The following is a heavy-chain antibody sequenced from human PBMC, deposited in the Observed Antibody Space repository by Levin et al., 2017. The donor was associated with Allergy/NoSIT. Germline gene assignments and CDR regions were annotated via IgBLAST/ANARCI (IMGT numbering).Heavy chain of an antibody. D-gene: IGHD5-12*01. CDR3: AKDRGYSGYDSLGGAFFDY. J-gene: IGHJ4*02. CDR2: ISGSGGST. CDR1: GFTFSSYA. V-gene: IGHV3-23*01. Sequence: PGGSLRLSCAASGFTFSSYAMSWVRQAPGKGLEWVSAISGSGGSTYYADSVKGRFTISRDNSKNTLYLQMNSLRAEDTAVYYCAKDRGYSGYDSLGGAFFDYWGQGTLVTVSS.